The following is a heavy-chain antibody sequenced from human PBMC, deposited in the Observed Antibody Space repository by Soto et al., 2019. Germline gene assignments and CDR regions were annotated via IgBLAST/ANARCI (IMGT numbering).Heavy chain of an antibody. CDR2: IYYSGSI. Sequence: SETLSLTCTVSGDSISSHHWSWIRQPPGKGLEWIGCIYYSGSISYNPSLKSRVTISVDTSKTQFSLKLNSVTAADTAVYYCARAGSSTNAYYYMDVWGKGTTVTVSS. V-gene: IGHV4-59*11. J-gene: IGHJ6*03. CDR1: GDSISSHH. D-gene: IGHD2-2*01. CDR3: ARAGSSTNAYYYMDV.